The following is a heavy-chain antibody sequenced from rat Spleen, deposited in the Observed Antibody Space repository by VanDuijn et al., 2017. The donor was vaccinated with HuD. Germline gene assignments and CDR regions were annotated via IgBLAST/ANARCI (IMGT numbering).Heavy chain of an antibody. Sequence: EVQLVESDGGLVQPGRSLKLSCVASGFTFSNYGMHWVRQAPTKGLEWVASISPSGGSTYYRDSVKGRFTISRDNTKSTLYLQMDSLRSEDTATYYCARRGILRPIGGYFDYWGQGVMVTVSS. D-gene: IGHD1-6*01. CDR3: ARRGILRPIGGYFDY. CDR2: ISPSGGST. J-gene: IGHJ2*01. V-gene: IGHV5-19*01. CDR1: GFTFSNYG.